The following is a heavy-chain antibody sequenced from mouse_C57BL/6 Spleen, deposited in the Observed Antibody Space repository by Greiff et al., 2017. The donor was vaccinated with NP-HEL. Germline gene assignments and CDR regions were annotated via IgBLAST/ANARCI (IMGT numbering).Heavy chain of an antibody. CDR3: ASSRYQGAMDY. V-gene: IGHV1-63*01. CDR2: IYPGGGYT. Sequence: QVQLQQSGAELVRPGTSVKMSCKASGYTFTNYWIGWAKQRPGHGLEWIGDIYPGGGYTNYNEKFKGKATMTADKSSSTAYMQFSSLTSEDSAIYYCASSRYQGAMDYWGQGTSVTVSS. CDR1: GYTFTNYW. J-gene: IGHJ4*01. D-gene: IGHD2-14*01.